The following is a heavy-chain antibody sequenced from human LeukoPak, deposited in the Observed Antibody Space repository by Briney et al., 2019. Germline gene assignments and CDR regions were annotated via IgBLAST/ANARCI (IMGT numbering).Heavy chain of an antibody. CDR2: INHSGST. CDR1: GGSFSGYY. D-gene: IGHD1-20*01. CDR3: ARDTYNWNVDAFDP. V-gene: IGHV4-34*01. J-gene: IGHJ5*02. Sequence: PSETLSLTCAVYGGSFSGYYWSWIRQPPGKGLEWIGEINHSGSTDYNPSLKSRVTISIDKSKNHFSLKLTSVTAADTAIYYCARDTYNWNVDAFDPWGQGTLVTVSS.